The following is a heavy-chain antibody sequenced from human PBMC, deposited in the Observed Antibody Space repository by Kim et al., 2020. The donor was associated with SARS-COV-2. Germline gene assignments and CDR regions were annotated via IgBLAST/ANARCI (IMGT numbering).Heavy chain of an antibody. CDR1: GYTLTELS. D-gene: IGHD3-10*01. V-gene: IGHV1-24*01. CDR3: ATAGVISPDYYYYYGMDV. Sequence: ASVKVSCKVSGYTLTELSMHWVRQAPGKGLEWMGGFDPEDGETIYAQKFQGRVTMTEDTSTDTAYMELSSLRSEDTAVYYCATAGVISPDYYYYYGMDVWGQGTTVTVS. J-gene: IGHJ6*02. CDR2: FDPEDGET.